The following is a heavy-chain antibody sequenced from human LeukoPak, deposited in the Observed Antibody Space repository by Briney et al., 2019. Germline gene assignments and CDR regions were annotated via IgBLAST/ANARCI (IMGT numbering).Heavy chain of an antibody. CDR2: IIPILGIA. Sequence: SVKVSCKASGGTFSSYAIGWVRQAPGQGLEWMGRIIPILGIANYAQKFQGRVTITADKSTSTAYMELSSLRSEDTAVYYCARERISTPDYGDYAVDYWGQGTLVTVSS. CDR3: ARERISTPDYGDYAVDY. CDR1: GGTFSSYA. V-gene: IGHV1-69*04. D-gene: IGHD4-17*01. J-gene: IGHJ4*02.